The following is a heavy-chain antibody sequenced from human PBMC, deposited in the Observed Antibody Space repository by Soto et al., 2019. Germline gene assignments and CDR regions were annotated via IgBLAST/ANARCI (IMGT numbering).Heavy chain of an antibody. CDR2: INHSGST. CDR1: GGSFSGYY. V-gene: IGHV4-34*01. J-gene: IGHJ4*02. CDR3: VGYCSSTSCPRPYYFDY. D-gene: IGHD2-2*01. Sequence: QVQLQQWGAGLLKPSETLSLTCAVYGGSFSGYYWSWTRQPPGKGLAWIGEINHSGSTNYNPSLKSRVTISVDTSKNQFSLKLSAVTAADTAVYYCVGYCSSTSCPRPYYFDYWGQGTLVTVSS.